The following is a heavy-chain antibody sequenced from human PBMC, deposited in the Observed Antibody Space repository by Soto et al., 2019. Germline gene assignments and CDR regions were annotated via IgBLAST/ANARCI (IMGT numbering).Heavy chain of an antibody. J-gene: IGHJ4*02. CDR2: IIPIFGTA. CDR1: GGTFSSYA. CDR3: ARPYYDSSGLYSGYFDY. V-gene: IGHV1-69*13. D-gene: IGHD3-22*01. Sequence: SSVKVSCKASGGTFSSYAISWVRQAPGQGLEWMGGIIPIFGTANYAQKFQGRVTITADESTSTAYMELSSLRSEDMAVYYCARPYYDSSGLYSGYFDYWGQGTLVTVSS.